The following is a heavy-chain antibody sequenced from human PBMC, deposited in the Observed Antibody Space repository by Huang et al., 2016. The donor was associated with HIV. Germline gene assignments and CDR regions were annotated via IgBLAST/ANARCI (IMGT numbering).Heavy chain of an antibody. V-gene: IGHV1-24*01. CDR3: ATFTAMVTRTYYYYYMDV. CDR1: GYTLTELS. Sequence: QVQLVQSGAEVKKPGASVKVSCKVSGYTLTELSMHWVRHAPGKGLEWMGGSDPEDGETIYAQKFQGRVTMTEDTSTDTAYMELSSLRSEDTAVYYCATFTAMVTRTYYYYYMDVWGKGTTVTVSS. CDR2: SDPEDGET. D-gene: IGHD5-18*01. J-gene: IGHJ6*03.